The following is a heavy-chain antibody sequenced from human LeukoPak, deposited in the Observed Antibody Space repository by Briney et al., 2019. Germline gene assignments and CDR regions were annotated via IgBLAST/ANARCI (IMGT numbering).Heavy chain of an antibody. V-gene: IGHV3-53*04. D-gene: IGHD3-22*01. CDR1: GFTVSSNY. Sequence: PGGSLRLSCAASGFTVSSNYMSWVRQAPGKGLEWVSVIYSGGSTYYADSVKGRFTISRHNSKNTLYLQMNSLRAEDTAVYYCARDLAEYYYDSSDAFDIWGQGTMVTVSS. CDR3: ARDLAEYYYDSSDAFDI. J-gene: IGHJ3*02. CDR2: IYSGGST.